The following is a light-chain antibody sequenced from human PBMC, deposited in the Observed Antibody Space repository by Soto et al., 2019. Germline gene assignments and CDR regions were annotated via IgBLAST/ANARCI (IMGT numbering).Light chain of an antibody. CDR3: QPYNSAPFT. CDR1: QSISSY. CDR2: AAS. V-gene: IGKV1-27*01. J-gene: IGKJ3*01. Sequence: DIQLTQSPSSLSASVGDRVSITCRASQSISSYLAWYQQKPGKAPKVLIYAASSLQSGVPSRFSGSASGTDFTLTISSLQPEDVATYYCQPYNSAPFTFGPGTKVEIK.